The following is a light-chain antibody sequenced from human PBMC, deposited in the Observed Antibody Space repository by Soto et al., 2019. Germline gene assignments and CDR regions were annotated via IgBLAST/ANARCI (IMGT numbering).Light chain of an antibody. CDR1: QGVSDW. CDR3: QQANSYPWT. V-gene: IGKV1-12*01. Sequence: DIQMTQSPSSVSASVGDSVTITCRASQGVSDWVAWYQQKPGEAPKLLIYGSSSLLSGVPSRFSGTRSGTDFTLTISRLQPEDFATYYCQQANSYPWTFGQGTKVEIE. CDR2: GSS. J-gene: IGKJ1*01.